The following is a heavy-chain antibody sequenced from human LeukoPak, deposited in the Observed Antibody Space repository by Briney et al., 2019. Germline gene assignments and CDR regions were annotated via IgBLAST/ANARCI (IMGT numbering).Heavy chain of an antibody. CDR1: GDTISSYF. Sequence: SETLSLTCTVSGDTISSYFWSWIRRSAGKRLEWIGRIYTTGSTSYNPSLESRVTMSVDTSRNQFSVKLSSVTAADTAVYYCAREREYQIMDVWGRGTPVTVSS. CDR2: IYTTGST. J-gene: IGHJ6*02. D-gene: IGHD2-2*01. V-gene: IGHV4-4*07. CDR3: AREREYQIMDV.